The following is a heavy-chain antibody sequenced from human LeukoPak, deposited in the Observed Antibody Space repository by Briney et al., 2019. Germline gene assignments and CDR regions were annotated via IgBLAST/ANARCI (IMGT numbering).Heavy chain of an antibody. J-gene: IGHJ4*02. D-gene: IGHD3-9*01. CDR2: ISYDGSNK. CDR1: GFTFSSYA. V-gene: IGHV3-30-3*01. CDR3: ARGRGYDILTGYYNY. Sequence: GRSLRLSCAASGFTFSSYAMHWVRQAPGKGLEWVAVISYDGSNKYYADSVKGRFTISRDNSKNTLYLQMNSLRAEDTAVYYCARGRGYDILTGYYNYWGQGTLVTVSS.